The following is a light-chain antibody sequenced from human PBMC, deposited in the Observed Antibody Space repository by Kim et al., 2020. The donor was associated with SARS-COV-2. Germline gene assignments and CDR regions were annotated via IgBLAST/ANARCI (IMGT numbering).Light chain of an antibody. CDR3: NCRDSNHWV. V-gene: IGLV3-19*01. CDR2: GKI. J-gene: IGLJ3*02. CDR1: SLRSHY. Sequence: VALGQTDRITCQGDSLRSHYASWYRQKPGQAPVLVIYGKINRPSGIPARFSGSTSGNTASLTITGAQAEDEADYYCNCRDSNHWVFGGGTKVTVL.